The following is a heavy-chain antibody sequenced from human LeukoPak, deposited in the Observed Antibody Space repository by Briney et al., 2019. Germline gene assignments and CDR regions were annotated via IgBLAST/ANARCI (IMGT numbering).Heavy chain of an antibody. CDR1: GYDFIRYW. CDR2: IYPGDSDT. Sequence: GESLKISCKGSGYDFIRYWIGWLRQMPGKGLEWMGIIYPGDSDTRYSPSFQGQVTISADKSISTAYLQWSSLKASDTAMYYCAMTEYSSSSLSWFDPWGQGTLVTVSS. D-gene: IGHD6-6*01. CDR3: AMTEYSSSSLSWFDP. V-gene: IGHV5-51*01. J-gene: IGHJ5*02.